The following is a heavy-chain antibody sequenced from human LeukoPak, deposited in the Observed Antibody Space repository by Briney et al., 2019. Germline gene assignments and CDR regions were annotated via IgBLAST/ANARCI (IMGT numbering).Heavy chain of an antibody. V-gene: IGHV7-4-1*02. Sequence: ASVKVSCKASGYTFTSYAMNWVRQAPGQGLEWMGWINTNTGNPTYAQGFTGRFVFSLDTSVSTAYLQISSLKAEDTAVYYCARGKSEIKTTVVDDAFDIWGQGTMVTVSS. CDR3: ARGKSEIKTTVVDDAFDI. J-gene: IGHJ3*02. CDR2: INTNTGNP. CDR1: GYTFTSYA. D-gene: IGHD4-23*01.